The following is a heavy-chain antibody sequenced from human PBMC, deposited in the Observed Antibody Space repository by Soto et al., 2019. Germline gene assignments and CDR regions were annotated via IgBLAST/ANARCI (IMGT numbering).Heavy chain of an antibody. CDR3: ARQRPPRGPNYYSFSDFYHGVFDP. CDR2: ISRSGST. J-gene: IGHJ5*02. Sequence: SETLSLTCTVSGGSISSATNYWTWIRQHPEKGLEWIGYISRSGSTYFRPSLKSRVSISVDTYTNQFSLRLSSVTAADTAVYYCARQRPPRGPNYYSFSDFYHGVFDPWGQGTLVTVSS. D-gene: IGHD3-10*01. V-gene: IGHV4-31*03. CDR1: GGSISSATNY.